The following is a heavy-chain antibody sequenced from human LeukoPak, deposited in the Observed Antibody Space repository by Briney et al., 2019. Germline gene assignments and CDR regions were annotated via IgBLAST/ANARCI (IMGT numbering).Heavy chain of an antibody. D-gene: IGHD6-6*01. Sequence: ASVKVSCKASGYTFTGYYMHWVRQAPGQGLEWMGWINPNSGGTNYAQKFQGRVTMSRDTSISTAYMELSRLRSDDTAVYYCARDRRPIAARSANWFDPWGQGTLVTVSS. CDR3: ARDRRPIAARSANWFDP. V-gene: IGHV1-2*02. CDR1: GYTFTGYY. CDR2: INPNSGGT. J-gene: IGHJ5*02.